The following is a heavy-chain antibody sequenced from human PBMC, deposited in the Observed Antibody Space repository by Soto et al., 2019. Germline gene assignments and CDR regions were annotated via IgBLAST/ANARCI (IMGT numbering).Heavy chain of an antibody. CDR3: ARDKNGLGDY. J-gene: IGHJ4*02. D-gene: IGHD2-8*01. CDR2: INTGTGNT. CDR1: GYIFTSYP. V-gene: IGHV1-3*04. Sequence: ASVKVSFKASGYIFTSYPIHWLRQAPGQRLEWMGWINTGTGNTKYSQNFQGRVTTTRDTSASTAYMELSSLRSEDTAVYYCARDKNGLGDYWGQGTLVTVSS.